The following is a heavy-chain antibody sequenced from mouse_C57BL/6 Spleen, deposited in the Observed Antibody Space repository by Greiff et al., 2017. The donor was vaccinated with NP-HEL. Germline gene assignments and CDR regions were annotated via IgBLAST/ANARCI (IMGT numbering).Heavy chain of an antibody. CDR2: IWTGGGT. V-gene: IGHV2-9-1*01. CDR3: ARNSPQASYFDY. J-gene: IGHJ2*01. CDR1: GFSLTSYA. D-gene: IGHD3-2*02. Sequence: VQLQQSGPGLVAPSQSLSITCTVSGFSLTSYAISWVRQPPGKGLEWLGVIWTGGGTHYNSALKSRLSISQDNSKSQVFLKMNSLQTDDTARYYCARNSPQASYFDYWGQGTTLTVSS.